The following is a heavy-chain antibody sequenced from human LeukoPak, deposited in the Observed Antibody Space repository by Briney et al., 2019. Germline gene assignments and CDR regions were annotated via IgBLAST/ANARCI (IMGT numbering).Heavy chain of an antibody. Sequence: SETLSLTCTVSGASIRSSSYYWTWIRQPPGKGLEWIGTVSYGGSTYYNPSLKSRVTISVDTSKNQFSLKLSSVTAADTAVYYCARGGGSFDYWGQGTLVTVSS. CDR1: GASIRSSSYY. CDR2: VSYGGST. CDR3: ARGGGSFDY. J-gene: IGHJ4*02. D-gene: IGHD3-16*01. V-gene: IGHV4-39*07.